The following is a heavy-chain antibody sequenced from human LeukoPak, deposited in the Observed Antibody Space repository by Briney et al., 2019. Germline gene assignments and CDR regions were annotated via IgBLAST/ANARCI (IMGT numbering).Heavy chain of an antibody. CDR2: IKQDGSEK. CDR1: GFTFSSYW. D-gene: IGHD3-10*01. CDR3: ARSMVRGVRSSYYYYMDV. V-gene: IGHV3-7*01. J-gene: IGHJ6*03. Sequence: GGSLRLSCAASGFTFSSYWMSWVRQAPGKGLEWVANIKQDGSEKYYVDSVKGRFTISRDNAKNSLYLQMNSLRAEDTAVYYCARSMVRGVRSSYYYYMDVWGKGTTVTVSS.